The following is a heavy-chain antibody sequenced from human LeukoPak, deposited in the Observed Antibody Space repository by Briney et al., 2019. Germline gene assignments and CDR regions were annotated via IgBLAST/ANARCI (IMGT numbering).Heavy chain of an antibody. J-gene: IGHJ4*02. D-gene: IGHD1-1*01. CDR3: AREILEPGKTHEY. CDR1: GFIFSSHG. Sequence: PGGSLRLSCAASGFIFSSHGMNWVRQAPGKGLVWVSRINNDGTATFFADSVKGRFTISRDNAKNTLYLQMDSLRAEDTAMYYCAREILEPGKTHEYWGQGTLVTVSS. CDR2: INNDGTAT. V-gene: IGHV3-74*01.